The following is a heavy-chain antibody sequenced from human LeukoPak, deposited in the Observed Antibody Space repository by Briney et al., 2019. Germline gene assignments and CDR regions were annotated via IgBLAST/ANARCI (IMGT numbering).Heavy chain of an antibody. Sequence: PSEALSLTCTVSGDSISSYYWSWIRQPPGKGLEWIGYIYYSGSTNYNPSLKSRVTISVNTSKNQFSLKLSSVTAADTAVYYCARGGLRRSWYAEYFQHWGQGTLVTVSS. D-gene: IGHD6-13*01. V-gene: IGHV4-59*01. CDR2: IYYSGST. CDR1: GDSISSYY. J-gene: IGHJ1*01. CDR3: ARGGLRRSWYAEYFQH.